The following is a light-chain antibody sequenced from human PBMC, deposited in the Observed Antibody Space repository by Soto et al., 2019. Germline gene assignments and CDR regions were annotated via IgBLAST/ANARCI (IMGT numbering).Light chain of an antibody. CDR2: WAS. V-gene: IGKV4-1*01. Sequence: DIVMTQSPDSLAMSLGERATINCKSSQNVVYSSNNKNYLVWYQQKPGQPPKLLISWASTRESGVPDRFSGSGSGTDFTLTISSLQAEDVAVYYCQQYYDIPHSLGQGTELEIK. CDR3: QQYYDIPHS. CDR1: QNVVYSSNNKNY. J-gene: IGKJ2*01.